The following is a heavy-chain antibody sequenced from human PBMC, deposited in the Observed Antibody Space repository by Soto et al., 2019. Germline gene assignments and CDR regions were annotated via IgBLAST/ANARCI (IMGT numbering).Heavy chain of an antibody. D-gene: IGHD5-18*01. J-gene: IGHJ6*02. Sequence: ASVKVSCKASGYTFTGYYMHWVRQAPGQGLEWMGWINPNSGGTNYAQKFQGWVTMTRDTSISTAYMELSRLRSADTAVYYCARDLRGYSYAYGVDVWGQGTTVTVSS. V-gene: IGHV1-2*04. CDR2: INPNSGGT. CDR3: ARDLRGYSYAYGVDV. CDR1: GYTFTGYY.